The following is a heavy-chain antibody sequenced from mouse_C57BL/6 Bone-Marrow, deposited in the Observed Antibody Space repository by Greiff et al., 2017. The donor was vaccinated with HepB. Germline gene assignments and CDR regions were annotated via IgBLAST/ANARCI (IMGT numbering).Heavy chain of an antibody. V-gene: IGHV5-6*01. CDR3: ARQLRLFDY. J-gene: IGHJ2*01. Sequence: VHVKQSGGDLVKPGGSLKLSCAASGFTFSSYGMSWVRQTPDKRLEWVATISSGGSYTYYPDSVKGRFTISRDNAKNTLYLQMSSLKSEDTAMYYCARQLRLFDYWGQGTTLTVSS. D-gene: IGHD3-2*02. CDR1: GFTFSSYG. CDR2: ISSGGSYT.